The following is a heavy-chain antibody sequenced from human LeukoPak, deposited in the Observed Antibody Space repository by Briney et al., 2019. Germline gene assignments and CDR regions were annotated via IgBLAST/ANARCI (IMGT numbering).Heavy chain of an antibody. CDR3: ARVGYYDSSPEWYYYTDV. D-gene: IGHD3-22*01. CDR1: GGTFSSYA. J-gene: IGHJ6*03. Sequence: SVKVSCKASGGTFSSYAISWVRQAPGQGLEWMGGIIPIFGTANYAQKFQGRVTITADESTSTAYMELSSLRSEDTAVYYCARVGYYDSSPEWYYYTDVWGKGTTVTVSS. V-gene: IGHV1-69*13. CDR2: IIPIFGTA.